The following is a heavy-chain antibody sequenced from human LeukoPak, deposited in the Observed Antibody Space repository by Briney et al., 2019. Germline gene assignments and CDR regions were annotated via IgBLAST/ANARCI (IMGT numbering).Heavy chain of an antibody. CDR3: ARGSVLRTNSYYDILTGWNYFDY. CDR1: GGTFSSYA. V-gene: IGHV1-69*06. CDR2: IIPIFGTA. D-gene: IGHD3-9*01. J-gene: IGHJ4*02. Sequence: ASVKVSCKASGGTFSSYAISWVRQAPGQGLEWMGGIIPIFGTANYAQKFQGRVTITADKSTSTAYMELSSLRSEDTAVYYCARGSVLRTNSYYDILTGWNYFDYWGQGTLVTVSS.